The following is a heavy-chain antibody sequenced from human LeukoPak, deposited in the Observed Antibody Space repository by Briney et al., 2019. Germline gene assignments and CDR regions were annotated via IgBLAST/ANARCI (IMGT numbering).Heavy chain of an antibody. V-gene: IGHV3-23*01. CDR2: ISGSGGST. CDR3: AKFFRPYYYGSGSVFDP. J-gene: IGHJ5*02. Sequence: PGGSLRLSCAASGFTFSNYNMNWVRQAPGKGLEWVSAISGSGGSTYYADSVKGRFTISRDNSKNTLYLQMNSLRAEDTAVYYCAKFFRPYYYGSGSVFDPWGQGTLVTVSS. D-gene: IGHD3-10*01. CDR1: GFTFSNYN.